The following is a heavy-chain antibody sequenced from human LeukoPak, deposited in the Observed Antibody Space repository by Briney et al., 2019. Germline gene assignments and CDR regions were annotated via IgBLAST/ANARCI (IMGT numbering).Heavy chain of an antibody. Sequence: SETLSLTCTVSGGSISSYYWSWIRQPAGKGLEWIGRIYTSGSTNYNPSLKSRVTMSVDTSKNQFSLKLSSVTAADTAVYYCASDIRYYYGSGTFSLFDYWGQGTLVTVSS. CDR3: ASDIRYYYGSGTFSLFDY. V-gene: IGHV4-4*07. CDR1: GGSISSYY. D-gene: IGHD3-10*01. CDR2: IYTSGST. J-gene: IGHJ4*02.